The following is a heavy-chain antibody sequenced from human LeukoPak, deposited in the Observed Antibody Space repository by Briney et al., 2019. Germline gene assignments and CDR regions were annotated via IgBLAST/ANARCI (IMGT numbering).Heavy chain of an antibody. CDR3: ARGGSNFFDH. Sequence: SQTLSLTCAISGDSVSSNSAAWHWIRQSPSRGLEWLGSTYCGSKWYNDYAVSVKSRITVNPDTSKNQFSLQLNSVTPEDTAVYYCARGGSNFFDHWGQGTLVTVSS. V-gene: IGHV6-1*01. D-gene: IGHD6-13*01. J-gene: IGHJ4*02. CDR2: TYCGSKWYN. CDR1: GDSVSSNSAA.